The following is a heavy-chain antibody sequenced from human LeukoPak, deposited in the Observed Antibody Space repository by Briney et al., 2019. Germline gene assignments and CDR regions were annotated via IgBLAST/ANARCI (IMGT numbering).Heavy chain of an antibody. CDR1: GGSISSSSYY. V-gene: IGHV4-39*01. CDR3: ARFYTASQYGSGYMDV. CDR2: MSYSGST. D-gene: IGHD3-10*01. Sequence: SETLSLTCTVSGGSISSSSYYWGWIRQPPGKGLEWIGSMSYSGSTYYNPSLKSRVTIAVDTSKTQFSLKLSSVTAADTAVYYCARFYTASQYGSGYMDVWGKGTTVTVSS. J-gene: IGHJ6*03.